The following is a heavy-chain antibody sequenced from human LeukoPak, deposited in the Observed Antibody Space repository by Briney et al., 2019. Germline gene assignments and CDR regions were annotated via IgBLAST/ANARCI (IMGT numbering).Heavy chain of an antibody. CDR2: ISSSSTI. CDR3: ARDAYFDWLQNAFDI. CDR1: GFPFSSYS. V-gene: IGHV3-48*01. D-gene: IGHD3-9*01. J-gene: IGHJ3*02. Sequence: GGSLRLSCAASGFPFSSYSMNWVRQAPGKGLEWVSYISSSSTIYYADSVKGRFTISRDNAKNSLYLQMNSLRAEDTAVYYCARDAYFDWLQNAFDIWGQGTMVTVSS.